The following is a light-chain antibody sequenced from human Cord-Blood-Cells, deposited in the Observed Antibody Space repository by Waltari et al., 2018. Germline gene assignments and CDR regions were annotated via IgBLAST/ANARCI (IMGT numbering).Light chain of an antibody. V-gene: IGKV1-39*01. Sequence: DIPMTQSTISLSASVGDRVTITCRASQSISSYLNWYQQKPGKAPKLLIYAASSLQSGVPSRFSGSGSGTDFTLTISSLQPEDFATYYCQQSYSTPYTFGQGTKLEIK. CDR1: QSISSY. CDR3: QQSYSTPYT. J-gene: IGKJ2*01. CDR2: AAS.